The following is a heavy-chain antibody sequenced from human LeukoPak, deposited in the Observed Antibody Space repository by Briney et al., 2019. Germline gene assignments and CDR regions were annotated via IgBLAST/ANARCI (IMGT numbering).Heavy chain of an antibody. CDR1: GYPISGGYF. J-gene: IGHJ4*02. CDR3: ARGAAATY. CDR2: IYHSGST. V-gene: IGHV4-38-2*02. D-gene: IGHD6-13*01. Sequence: PSETLSLTCTVSGYPISGGYFWGWIRQPPGKGLEWIASIYHSGSTYYNPSLKSRVTISLDTSKNQFSLKLSSVTAADTAVYYCARGAAATYWGQGTLVTVSS.